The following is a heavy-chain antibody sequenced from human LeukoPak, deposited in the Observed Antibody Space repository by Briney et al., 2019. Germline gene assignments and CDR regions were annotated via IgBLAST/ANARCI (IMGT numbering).Heavy chain of an antibody. CDR1: GGTFSSYA. Sequence: ASVKVSCKASGGTFSSYAISWVRQAPGQGLEWMGGIIPIFGTANYAQKFQSRVTITTDESTSTAYMELSSLRSEDTAVYYCARRPLAYCGGDCYGAFDIWGQGTMVTVSS. CDR3: ARRPLAYCGGDCYGAFDI. J-gene: IGHJ3*02. CDR2: IIPIFGTA. D-gene: IGHD2-21*01. V-gene: IGHV1-69*05.